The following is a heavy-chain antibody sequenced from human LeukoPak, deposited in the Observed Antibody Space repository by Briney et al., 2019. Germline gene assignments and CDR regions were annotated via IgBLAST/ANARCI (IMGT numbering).Heavy chain of an antibody. D-gene: IGHD3-16*01. Sequence: GGSLRLSCAASGFTFSSYWMNWARQAPGKGLEWVASINHNXNVNYXXXXVXGRXTISRDNAKNSLYLQMSNLRAEDTAVYFCARGGGLDVWGQGATVTVSS. V-gene: IGHV3-7*03. CDR1: GFTFSSYW. CDR2: INHNXNVN. J-gene: IGHJ6*02. CDR3: ARGGGLDV.